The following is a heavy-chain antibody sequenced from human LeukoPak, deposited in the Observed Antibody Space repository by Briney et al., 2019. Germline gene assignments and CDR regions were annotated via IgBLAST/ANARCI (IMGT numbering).Heavy chain of an antibody. CDR1: GYTFSIYS. CDR2: ISGSSSDI. V-gene: IGHV3-21*01. CDR3: ATGSSSSFDY. D-gene: IGHD6-13*01. Sequence: GGSLRLSRAASGYTFSIYSMNWVPHAPGKGLECVSSISGSSSDISYADSVKGRFTISRDNAKNSVYLQMNSLRAEDTAVYYCATGSSSSFDYWGQGTLVTVSA. J-gene: IGHJ4*02.